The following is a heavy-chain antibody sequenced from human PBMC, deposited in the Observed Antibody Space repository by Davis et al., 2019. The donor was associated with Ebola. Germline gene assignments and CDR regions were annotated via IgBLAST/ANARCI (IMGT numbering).Heavy chain of an antibody. CDR2: ISSSGRTI. Sequence: GESLKISCAASGFTFSSYEMNWVRQAPGKGLEWVSYISSSGRTIYYADAVKGRFTISTDNAKNSLDLQMNSLRAEDTAMYYCTRARGGLGYEDVWGQGIAVTVSS. V-gene: IGHV3-48*03. D-gene: IGHD5-18*01. CDR3: TRARGGLGYEDV. CDR1: GFTFSSYE. J-gene: IGHJ6*02.